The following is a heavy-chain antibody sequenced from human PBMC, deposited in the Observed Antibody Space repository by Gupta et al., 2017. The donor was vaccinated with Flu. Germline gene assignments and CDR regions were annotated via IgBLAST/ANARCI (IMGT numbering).Heavy chain of an antibody. CDR2: IKSKSEGETI. Sequence: MNWVRQAPGKGLEWVGRIKSKSEGETIDYAAPVKGRFTISKDASMGTLYLRMDSRKTEDTAVYYCTTTRYCTSTSCGSIDYWGQGTLVTVSS. V-gene: IGHV3-15*07. CDR3: TTTRYCTSTSCGSIDY. J-gene: IGHJ4*02. D-gene: IGHD2-2*01.